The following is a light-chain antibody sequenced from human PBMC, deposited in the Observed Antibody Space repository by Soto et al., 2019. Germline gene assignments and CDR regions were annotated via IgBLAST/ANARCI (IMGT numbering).Light chain of an antibody. CDR2: KAS. CDR1: QSISSW. Sequence: DIQMTQSPSTLFASVGDRVSITCRASQSISSWLAWFQQKPGKAPRLLIYKASTLESGVPSRFSGSGSGTEFTLTISSLQPDDFGTYYCQQSHTLWSFGQGTKVEMK. J-gene: IGKJ1*01. CDR3: QQSHTLWS. V-gene: IGKV1-5*03.